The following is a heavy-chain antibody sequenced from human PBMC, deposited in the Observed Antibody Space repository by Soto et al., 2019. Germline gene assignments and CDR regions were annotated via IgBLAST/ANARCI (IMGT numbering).Heavy chain of an antibody. CDR3: ARGGYSYGWSWFDP. CDR2: MNPNSGNT. Sequence: ASVKVSCKASGYTFTSYDINCVRQATGQGLEWMGWMNPNSGNTGYAQKFQGRVTMTRNTSISTAYMELSSLRSEDTAVYYCARGGYSYGWSWFDPWGQGTLVTVSS. CDR1: GYTFTSYD. J-gene: IGHJ5*02. D-gene: IGHD5-18*01. V-gene: IGHV1-8*01.